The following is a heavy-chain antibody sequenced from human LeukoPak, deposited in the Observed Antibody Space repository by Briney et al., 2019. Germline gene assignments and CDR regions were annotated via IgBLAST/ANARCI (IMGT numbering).Heavy chain of an antibody. CDR2: IYYSGST. CDR3: ARAGGIVGATSGRYFDY. Sequence: PSETLSLTCTVSGGSISSYYWSWIRQPPGKGLEWIGYIYYSGSTNYNPSLKSRVTISVDTSKNQFSLKLSSVTAADTAVYYCARAGGIVGATSGRYFDYWGQGTLVTVSS. J-gene: IGHJ4*02. D-gene: IGHD1-26*01. CDR1: GGSISSYY. V-gene: IGHV4-59*12.